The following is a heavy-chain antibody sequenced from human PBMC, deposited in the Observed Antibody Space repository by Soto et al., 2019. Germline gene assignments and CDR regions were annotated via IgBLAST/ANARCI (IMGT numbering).Heavy chain of an antibody. CDR1: GYTFTSYA. CDR2: INAGNGNT. Sequence: GASVKVSCKASGYTFTSYAMHWVRQAPGQRLEWMGWINAGNGNTKYSQKFQGRVTITRDTSASTAYMELSSLRSEDTAVYYCARFRLIYSGSYYNGFDYWGQGTLVTVSS. J-gene: IGHJ4*02. V-gene: IGHV1-3*01. D-gene: IGHD3-10*01. CDR3: ARFRLIYSGSYYNGFDY.